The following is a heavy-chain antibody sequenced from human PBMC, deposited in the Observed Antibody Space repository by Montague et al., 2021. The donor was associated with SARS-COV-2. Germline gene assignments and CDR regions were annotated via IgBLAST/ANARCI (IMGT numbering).Heavy chain of an antibody. Sequence: SETLSLTCTVSGGSIRSYYWSWIRQTPGKGLEWIGYIYYDGSTNYNPSLKSRVTISVDSSKNQFSLRLSSVTAADTAVYYCARYGNYFEHWGQGTLVTVSS. CDR3: ARYGNYFEH. CDR2: IYYDGST. CDR1: GGSIRSYY. D-gene: IGHD3-16*01. V-gene: IGHV4-59*03. J-gene: IGHJ4*02.